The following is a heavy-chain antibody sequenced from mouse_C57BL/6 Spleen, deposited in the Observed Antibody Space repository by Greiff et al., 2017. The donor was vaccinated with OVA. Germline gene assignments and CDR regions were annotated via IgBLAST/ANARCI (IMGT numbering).Heavy chain of an antibody. Sequence: EVMLVESGPELVKPGASVKIPCKASGYTFTDYNMDWVKQSHGKSLEWIGDINPNNGGTIYNQKFKGKATLTVDKSSSTAYMELRSLTSEDTAVYYCARRGYYGRIYYFDYWGQGTTLTVSS. V-gene: IGHV1-18*01. CDR3: ARRGYYGRIYYFDY. CDR2: INPNNGGT. CDR1: GYTFTDYN. J-gene: IGHJ2*01. D-gene: IGHD1-1*01.